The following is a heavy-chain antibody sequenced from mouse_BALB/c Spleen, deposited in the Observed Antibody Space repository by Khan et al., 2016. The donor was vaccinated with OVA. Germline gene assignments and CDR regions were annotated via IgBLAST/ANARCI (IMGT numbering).Heavy chain of an antibody. V-gene: IGHV5-6*01. CDR1: GFTFSTYA. CDR3: TRLAYYYDSEGFAY. CDR2: VSTGGVST. Sequence: EVELVESGGDLVKPGGSLNLSCAASGFTFSTYAMPWVRQTPTKRLEWVAPVSTGGVSTYYQNRLKGRFTISRDNPKNTLYLQMSGLKSEDTTMFYCTRLAYYYDSEGFAYWGQGTLVTVSA. D-gene: IGHD1-1*01. J-gene: IGHJ3*01.